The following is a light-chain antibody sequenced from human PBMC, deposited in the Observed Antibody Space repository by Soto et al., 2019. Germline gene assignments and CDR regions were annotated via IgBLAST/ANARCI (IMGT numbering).Light chain of an antibody. CDR3: QQYDSSPRT. CDR1: QSVNSN. Sequence: EIMMTQSPVTLSVSPGERATLSCRASQSVNSNLAWYQQKPGQAPRLLIYGASTRATGVPASFIGNGSGTDFTLTISRLEPEDFAVYWCQQYDSSPRTFGQGTKVDIK. CDR2: GAS. V-gene: IGKV3-20*01. J-gene: IGKJ1*01.